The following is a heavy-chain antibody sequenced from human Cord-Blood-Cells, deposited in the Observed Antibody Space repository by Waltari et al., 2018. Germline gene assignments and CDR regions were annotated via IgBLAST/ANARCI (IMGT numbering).Heavy chain of an antibody. Sequence: QLQLQESGPGLVKPSETLSLTCTVPGGSLSSSSYYWGWIRQPPGKGLEWIGSIYYSGSTYYNPSLKSRVTISVDTSKNQFSLKLSSVTAADTAVYYCARQAARDAFDIWGQGTMVTVSS. J-gene: IGHJ3*02. D-gene: IGHD6-6*01. V-gene: IGHV4-39*01. CDR1: GGSLSSSSYY. CDR3: ARQAARDAFDI. CDR2: IYYSGST.